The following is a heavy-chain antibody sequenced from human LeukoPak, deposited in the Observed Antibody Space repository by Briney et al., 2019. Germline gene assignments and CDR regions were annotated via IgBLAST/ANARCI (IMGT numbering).Heavy chain of an antibody. CDR1: GYTFTSYA. J-gene: IGHJ4*02. CDR3: ARNVYYDSSGYYNY. Sequence: GASVKVSCKASGYTFTSYAMHWVRQAPGQRLEWMGWINAGNDYTKYSQKLQGRVTITRDTSASTAYMEVSSLRSEDTAVYYCARNVYYDSSGYYNYWGQGTLVTVSS. D-gene: IGHD3-22*01. V-gene: IGHV1-3*01. CDR2: INAGNDYT.